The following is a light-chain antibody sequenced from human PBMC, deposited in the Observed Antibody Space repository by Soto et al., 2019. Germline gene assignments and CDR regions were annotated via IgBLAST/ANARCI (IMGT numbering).Light chain of an antibody. CDR1: QSVSRNY. CDR2: GAS. CDR3: QQYGTSAPYT. V-gene: IGKV3-20*01. J-gene: IGKJ2*01. Sequence: EIVLTQSPGTLSLSPGERATLSCRASQSVSRNYLAWYQQKSGQAPRLLIYGASSRASDIPDRFSGSGSGTDFTLTISRLEPEDFAVYYCQQYGTSAPYTFGQGTKLDIK.